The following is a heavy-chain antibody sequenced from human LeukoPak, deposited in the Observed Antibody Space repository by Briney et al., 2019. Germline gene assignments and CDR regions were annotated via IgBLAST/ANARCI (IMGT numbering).Heavy chain of an antibody. CDR1: RFAFSSYS. V-gene: IGHV3-33*01. Sequence: QPGRSLSLSCAASRFAFSSYSMYWVRQAPGKGLEWVTVIWYDGSNKYYADSVKGRFTISRDKSKNTLYLQMNSLRAEDTAVYYRARGACSTDDRGSGAFEIRGQGTMVTVSS. J-gene: IGHJ3*02. D-gene: IGHD3-22*01. CDR2: IWYDGSNK. CDR3: ARGACSTDDRGSGAFEI.